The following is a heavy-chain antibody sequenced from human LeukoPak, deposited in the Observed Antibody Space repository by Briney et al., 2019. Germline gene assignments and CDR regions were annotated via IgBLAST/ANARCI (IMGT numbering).Heavy chain of an antibody. Sequence: GGSLRLSCAASGFTFDDYAMHWVRQAPGKGLEWVSGISWNSGSIGYADSVKGRFTISRDNANNALYLQMNSLRAEDTALYYCAKTGYGTVRAFDMWGQGTKVTVSS. CDR3: AKTGYGTVRAFDM. D-gene: IGHD1-1*01. V-gene: IGHV3-9*01. CDR1: GFTFDDYA. CDR2: ISWNSGSI. J-gene: IGHJ3*02.